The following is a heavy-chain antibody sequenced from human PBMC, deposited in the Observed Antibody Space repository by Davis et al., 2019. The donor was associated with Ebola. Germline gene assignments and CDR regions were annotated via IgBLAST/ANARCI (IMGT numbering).Heavy chain of an antibody. Sequence: GESLKISCAASGFTFSSYAMHWVRQAPGKGLEWVAVISYDGSNKYYADSVKGRFTISRDNAKNSLYLQMNSLRAEDTAVYYCARSPLDYDFWSGFFDYWGQGTLVTVSS. CDR2: ISYDGSNK. CDR3: ARSPLDYDFWSGFFDY. J-gene: IGHJ4*02. CDR1: GFTFSSYA. D-gene: IGHD3-3*01. V-gene: IGHV3-30-3*01.